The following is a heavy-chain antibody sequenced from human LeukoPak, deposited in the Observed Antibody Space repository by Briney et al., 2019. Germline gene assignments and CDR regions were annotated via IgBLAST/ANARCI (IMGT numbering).Heavy chain of an antibody. CDR2: IYYSGST. Sequence: SETLSLTCTVSGGSVSSGSYYWSWIRQPPGKGLEWIGYIYYSGSTNDNPSLKSRVTISVATSKNQFSLKLSSVTAADTAVYYCARDGSDYYDSSGYLRLFDYWGQGTLVTVSS. D-gene: IGHD3-22*01. CDR1: GGSVSSGSYY. V-gene: IGHV4-61*01. CDR3: ARDGSDYYDSSGYLRLFDY. J-gene: IGHJ4*02.